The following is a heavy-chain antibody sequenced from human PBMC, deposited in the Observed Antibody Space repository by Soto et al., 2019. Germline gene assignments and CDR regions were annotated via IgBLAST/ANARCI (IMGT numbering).Heavy chain of an antibody. Sequence: GESLKISCAVSGLTFETYAIYWVRQAPGKGLEWVSGISGSGGRTYYADSVKGRFTISRDNSKNTVYLQVNSLRAEDTAVYYCAKDAYGDYADRPSYFDYWGQGSLVTVSS. V-gene: IGHV3-23*01. CDR3: AKDAYGDYADRPSYFDY. D-gene: IGHD4-17*01. CDR1: GLTFETYA. CDR2: ISGSGGRT. J-gene: IGHJ4*02.